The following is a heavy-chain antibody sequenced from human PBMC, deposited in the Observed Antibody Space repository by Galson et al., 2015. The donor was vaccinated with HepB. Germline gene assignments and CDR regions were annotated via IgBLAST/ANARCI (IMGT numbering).Heavy chain of an antibody. D-gene: IGHD6-19*01. J-gene: IGHJ4*02. V-gene: IGHV3-33*01. Sequence: SLRLSCAASGFTFSSYGMHWVRQAPGKGLEWVAVIWYDGSNKYYADSVKGRFTISRDNSKNTLYLQMNSLRAEDTAVYYCARDGPRVAGTRYIDYWGQGTLVTVSS. CDR2: IWYDGSNK. CDR1: GFTFSSYG. CDR3: ARDGPRVAGTRYIDY.